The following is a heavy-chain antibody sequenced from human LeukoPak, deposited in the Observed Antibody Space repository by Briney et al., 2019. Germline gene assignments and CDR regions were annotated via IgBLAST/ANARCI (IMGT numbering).Heavy chain of an antibody. V-gene: IGHV1-18*01. Sequence: GASVKVSCKASGYTFNSYGISWVRQAPGQGLEWMGWISPYRGDTEYAQKIQGRVSMTTDTSTSTAYMELRSLGSDDTAVYYCARQVLIVGGRYGMDVWGQGTTVTVSS. CDR3: ARQVLIVGGRYGMDV. CDR2: ISPYRGDT. D-gene: IGHD3-22*01. J-gene: IGHJ6*02. CDR1: GYTFNSYG.